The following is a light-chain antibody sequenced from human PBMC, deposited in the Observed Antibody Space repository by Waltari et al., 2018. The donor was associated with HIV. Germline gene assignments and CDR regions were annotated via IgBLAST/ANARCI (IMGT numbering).Light chain of an antibody. Sequence: DIQLTQSPSFLSASVGDRVTITCRPSQNIYSYLAWYQQKPGRAPQVLIYATSTLQSGVPSRFSGSGSGTEFALTITNLQPDDFATYYCQQVNGYPLTFGGGTKVEIK. J-gene: IGKJ4*01. CDR1: QNIYSY. CDR3: QQVNGYPLT. V-gene: IGKV1-9*01. CDR2: ATS.